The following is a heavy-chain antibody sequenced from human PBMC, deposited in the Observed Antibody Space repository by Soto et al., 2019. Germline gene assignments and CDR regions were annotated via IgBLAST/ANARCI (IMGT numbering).Heavy chain of an antibody. Sequence: GESLKISCQASCYTFTGYRIAWGRQLPGKGLEWMAIINPGDSETKYSASFQGPVTTSADKSINTAYLQWSSLKASDTAMYFCARHATYYDILSGYYFDYWGQGTQVTVSS. CDR3: ARHATYYDILSGYYFDY. J-gene: IGHJ4*02. CDR1: CYTFTGYR. CDR2: INPGDSET. D-gene: IGHD3-9*01. V-gene: IGHV5-51*01.